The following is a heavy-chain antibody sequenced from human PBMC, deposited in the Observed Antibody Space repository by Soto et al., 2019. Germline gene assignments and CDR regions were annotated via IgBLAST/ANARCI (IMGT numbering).Heavy chain of an antibody. J-gene: IGHJ6*02. CDR1: GYSLTSGYY. CDR3: AREYYDFWSVTFSYYGMDV. D-gene: IGHD3-3*01. Sequence: AETLSLTFAFSGYSLTSGYYCGWIRQPPGMGLEWVGNIYSSGTTNYNPSLKSRVTISIDTSKNQVSLKLNAVTAADTAVYFCAREYYDFWSVTFSYYGMDVWGQGTTVTVSS. V-gene: IGHV4-38-2*02. CDR2: IYSSGTT.